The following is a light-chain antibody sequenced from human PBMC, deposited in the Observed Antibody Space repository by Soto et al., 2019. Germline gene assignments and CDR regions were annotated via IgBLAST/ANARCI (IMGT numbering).Light chain of an antibody. Sequence: EVVLSQSPGILSVSPGERATLSCRASEWISRSLAWSPQKPGQAPRLLISGASTRATGIPARFSGSGAGSEVTLTISSLQEEDFALYYCRQYYSCPPGTFGQGTKVDIK. CDR1: EWISRS. CDR3: RQYYSCPPGT. V-gene: IGKV3-15*01. CDR2: GAS. J-gene: IGKJ2*01.